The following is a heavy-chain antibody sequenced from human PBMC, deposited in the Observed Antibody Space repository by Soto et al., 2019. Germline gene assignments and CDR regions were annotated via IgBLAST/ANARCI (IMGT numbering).Heavy chain of an antibody. Sequence: PGVSLRLSCAPSAFRFSRYAMRWIRQAPGKRQAWASPISGSVGGTYYADSVKGRFTISRDNSKNTMYLHMNSLRTKDTAVYYRSTDHDFSGMDDWGEGTTVSV. CDR2: ISGSVGGT. V-gene: IGHV3-23*01. CDR1: AFRFSRYA. CDR3: STDHDFSGMDD. J-gene: IGHJ6*02.